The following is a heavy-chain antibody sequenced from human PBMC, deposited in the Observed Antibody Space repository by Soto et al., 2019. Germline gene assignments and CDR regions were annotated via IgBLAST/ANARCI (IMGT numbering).Heavy chain of an antibody. CDR1: GFTFSSYA. J-gene: IGHJ5*01. D-gene: IGHD5-12*01. CDR2: ISGSGGST. Sequence: EVQLLASGGGLVQPGGSLRLSCAASGFTFSSYAMSWVRQAPGKGLEWVSAISGSGGSTFYADSVKGRFTISRDTSKNTLFLQMNRLRAEDTAVYSCTTDRGRGYDWFASWGQGTLVTVSS. CDR3: TTDRGRGYDWFAS. V-gene: IGHV3-23*01.